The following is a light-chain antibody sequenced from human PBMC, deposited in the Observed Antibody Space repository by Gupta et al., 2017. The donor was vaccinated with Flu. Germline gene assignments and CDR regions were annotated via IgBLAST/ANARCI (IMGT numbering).Light chain of an antibody. Sequence: DRVAITVRASQSISNWFTWYRHRPRKAPILLFYTASSLQRGVPSRFSGGRSMTEFSHTVSRLQPDDFSTCFCQHYDSKTGFTFGPGTKVDIK. CDR2: TAS. CDR1: QSISNW. V-gene: IGKV1-5*03. CDR3: QHYDSKTGFT. J-gene: IGKJ3*01.